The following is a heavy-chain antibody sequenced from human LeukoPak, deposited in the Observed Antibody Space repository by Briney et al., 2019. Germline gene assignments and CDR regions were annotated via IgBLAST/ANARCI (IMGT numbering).Heavy chain of an antibody. CDR3: GTGDPRFDY. CDR2: ISSGSSAI. J-gene: IGHJ4*02. CDR1: GFSFSTYS. V-gene: IGHV3-48*01. Sequence: GGSLRLSCAASGFSFSTYSMNWVRQAPGKGLQWVSYISSGSSAISYTDSVKGRFTNTRDDAKNSVYLQMNSLRTEDTAMYYCGTGDPRFDYWGQGILVTVSS. D-gene: IGHD7-27*01.